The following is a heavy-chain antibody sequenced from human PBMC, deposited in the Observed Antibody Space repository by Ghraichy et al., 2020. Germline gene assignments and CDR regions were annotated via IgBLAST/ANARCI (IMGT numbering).Heavy chain of an antibody. D-gene: IGHD3-22*01. CDR2: MNPNSGNT. CDR1: GYTFTSYD. J-gene: IGHJ6*02. CDR3: ARLYYYDSSGYYYYYGMDV. Sequence: ASVKVSCKASGYTFTSYDINWVRQATGQGLEWMGWMNPNSGNTGYAQKFQGRVTMTRNTSISTAYMEPSSLRYEDTAVYYCARLYYYDSSGYYYYYGMDVWGQGTTVTVSS. V-gene: IGHV1-8*01.